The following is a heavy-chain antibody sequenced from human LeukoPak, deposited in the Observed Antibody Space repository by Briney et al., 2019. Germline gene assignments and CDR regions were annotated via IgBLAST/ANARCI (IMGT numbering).Heavy chain of an antibody. Sequence: GGSLRLSCAASGFSYYTSWMSWVRQAPGKGLEWVANIKEDGSEEYYVDSVKGRFTISRDNAKNSLYLQMDRLRAEDTAVYYCARYSGTFRRFDYWGQGSLITVSS. J-gene: IGHJ4*02. D-gene: IGHD1-26*01. CDR2: IKEDGSEE. V-gene: IGHV3-7*01. CDR3: ARYSGTFRRFDY. CDR1: GFSYYTSW.